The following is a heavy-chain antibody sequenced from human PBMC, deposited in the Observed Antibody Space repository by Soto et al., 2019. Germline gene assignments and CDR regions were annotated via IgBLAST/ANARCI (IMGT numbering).Heavy chain of an antibody. D-gene: IGHD6-13*01. V-gene: IGHV4-38-2*01. CDR3: ARGSSSWSTYHYYGMDV. J-gene: IGHJ6*02. Sequence: SETLSLTCAVSGYSISSGFYWGWIRQPPGKGLEWIGSIYHTGNTFYNPSLKSRLTISLDTSKNQFFLMLSSVTAADTAVYYCARGSSSWSTYHYYGMDVWGQGTRVTLS. CDR1: GYSISSGFY. CDR2: IYHTGNT.